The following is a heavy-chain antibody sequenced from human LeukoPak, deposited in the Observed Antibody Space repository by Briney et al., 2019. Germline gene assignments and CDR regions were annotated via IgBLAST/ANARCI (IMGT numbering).Heavy chain of an antibody. J-gene: IGHJ4*02. D-gene: IGHD6-19*01. CDR3: GKSGSRDWDYFEY. CDR2: IKTDGSGA. CDR1: EFTFSSYW. Sequence: QPGGSLRLSCEASEFTFSSYWMHCVRQAPGKGLVWVSRIKTDGSGANYADSVKGRFTISRDNAKNTLYLQMNSLRAEDTAVYYCGKSGSRDWDYFEYWGQGTLVTASS. V-gene: IGHV3-74*01.